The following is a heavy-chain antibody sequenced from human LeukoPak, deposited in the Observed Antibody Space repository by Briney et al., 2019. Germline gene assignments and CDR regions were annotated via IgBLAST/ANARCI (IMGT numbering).Heavy chain of an antibody. CDR3: ARHQGYRNFEFDY. V-gene: IGHV4-39*01. D-gene: IGHD4-11*01. CDR2: IYYSGST. J-gene: IGHJ4*02. CDR1: GGSISSSSYY. Sequence: NPSETLSLTCTVSGGSISSSSYYWGWIRQPPGKGLEWIGSIYYSGSTYYNPSLKSRVTISVDTSQNQFSLKLSSVTAADTAVYYCARHQGYRNFEFDYWGQGTLVTVSS.